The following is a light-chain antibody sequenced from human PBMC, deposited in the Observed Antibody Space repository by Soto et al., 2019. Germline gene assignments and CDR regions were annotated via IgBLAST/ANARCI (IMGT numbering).Light chain of an antibody. V-gene: IGKV1-5*03. Sequence: DIQMTQSPSTLSASVGDRGGITCRASQRISSWLAWYQQKPGTALKVLIYEASTLESGVPSRFSGIRSGTEFTLTVSSLQPDDFATYYCQQYNDSFPFTFGQGTK. CDR3: QQYNDSFPFT. CDR1: QRISSW. J-gene: IGKJ2*01. CDR2: EAS.